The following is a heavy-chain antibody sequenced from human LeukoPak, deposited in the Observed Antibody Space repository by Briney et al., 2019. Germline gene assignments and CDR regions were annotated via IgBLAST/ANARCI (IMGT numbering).Heavy chain of an antibody. D-gene: IGHD3-16*01. CDR3: AKDGGWMDPSVLYWYFDL. V-gene: IGHV3-53*05. CDR2: IYSGGST. CDR1: GFTVSSNY. J-gene: IGHJ2*01. Sequence: GGSLRLSCAASGFTVSSNYMSWVRQAPGKGLEWVSVIYSGGSTYSADSVKGRFTISRDNSKNTLFLQLNSLRAEDTAVYYCAKDGGWMDPSVLYWYFDLWGRGTLVTVSS.